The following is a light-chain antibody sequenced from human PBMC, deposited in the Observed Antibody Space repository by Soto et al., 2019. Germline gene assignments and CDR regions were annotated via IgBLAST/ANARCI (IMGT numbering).Light chain of an antibody. CDR1: QIVLYSSNNKNY. CDR3: QQYYSTPRT. Sequence: DIVLTQAPDSLAVSLGARSTINCKSSQIVLYSSNNKNYLAWYQQKPGQPPKLLIYWASTRESGVPDRFSGSGSGTDFTLTISSLQAEDVAVYYCQQYYSTPRTFGQGTKV. V-gene: IGKV4-1*01. J-gene: IGKJ1*01. CDR2: WAS.